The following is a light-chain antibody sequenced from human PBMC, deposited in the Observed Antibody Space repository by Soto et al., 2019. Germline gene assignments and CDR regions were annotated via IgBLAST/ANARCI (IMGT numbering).Light chain of an antibody. J-gene: IGLJ1*01. Sequence: SYELTQPPSVSVAPGLTARITCGGNSIGSKSVHWYQQKPGQAPLLVVFDDSDRPSGIPERFSGSNSGNTATLTISRVEAGDEAEYYCQVWDNTGDNNYVFGTGTKVTVL. CDR3: QVWDNTGDNNYV. V-gene: IGLV3-21*02. CDR2: DDS. CDR1: SIGSKS.